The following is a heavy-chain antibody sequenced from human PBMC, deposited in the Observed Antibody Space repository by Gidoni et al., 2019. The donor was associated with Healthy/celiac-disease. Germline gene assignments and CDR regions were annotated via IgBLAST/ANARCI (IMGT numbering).Heavy chain of an antibody. D-gene: IGHD3-10*01. J-gene: IGHJ6*03. V-gene: IGHV3-11*06. CDR3: ARDRNYGSGSYYHMDV. CDR1: GFTFSDYY. Sequence: QVQLVESGGGLVKPGGSLRLYCAASGFTFSDYYMSWIRPAPGKGRGWVSYIRSSSSYTNYADSVKGLFTISRDNAKNSLYLQMNSLRAEDTAVYYCARDRNYGSGSYYHMDVWGKGTTVTVSS. CDR2: IRSSSSYT.